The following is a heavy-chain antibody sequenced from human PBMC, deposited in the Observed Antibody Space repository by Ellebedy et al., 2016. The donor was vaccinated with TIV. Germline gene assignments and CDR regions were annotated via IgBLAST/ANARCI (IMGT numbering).Heavy chain of an antibody. CDR3: ARWDVHGYYYEV. Sequence: ASVKVSCKASGGTFSSYAISWVRQAPGQGLEWMGRIIPILGIANYAQKFQGRVTITRDTSASTAYMELSSLRSEDTAVYYCARWDVHGYYYEVWGQGTLVTVSS. V-gene: IGHV1-69*04. CDR1: GGTFSSYA. J-gene: IGHJ4*02. CDR2: IIPILGIA. D-gene: IGHD3-22*01.